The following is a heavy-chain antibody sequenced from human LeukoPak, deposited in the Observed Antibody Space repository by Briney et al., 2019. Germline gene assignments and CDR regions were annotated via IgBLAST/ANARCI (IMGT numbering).Heavy chain of an antibody. V-gene: IGHV4-59*08. J-gene: IGHJ3*02. CDR2: IYNSRST. CDR1: GGSTSSYY. Sequence: SDTLSLTCTGSGGSTSSYYWTWIRQPPGEGLEWIGYIYNSRSTNYNPSLNSRVTISADASKNQFSLKLNSVTAADTAVYYCARRNVLTEGEAFDIWGQGTMVTVSS. D-gene: IGHD3-9*01. CDR3: ARRNVLTEGEAFDI.